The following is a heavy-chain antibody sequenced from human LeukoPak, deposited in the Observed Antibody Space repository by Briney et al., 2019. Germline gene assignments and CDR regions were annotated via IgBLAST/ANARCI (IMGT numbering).Heavy chain of an antibody. CDR3: AREENIGWFDP. V-gene: IGHV1-18*01. Sequence: ASVKVSCKASGYTFTSYGISWVRQAPGQGLEWMGWIGTYNGNTNYAQKLQGRVTMTTDTSTSTAYMELRSLRSDDTAVYYCAREENIGWFDPWGQGTLVTVSS. D-gene: IGHD2/OR15-2a*01. CDR2: IGTYNGNT. CDR1: GYTFTSYG. J-gene: IGHJ5*02.